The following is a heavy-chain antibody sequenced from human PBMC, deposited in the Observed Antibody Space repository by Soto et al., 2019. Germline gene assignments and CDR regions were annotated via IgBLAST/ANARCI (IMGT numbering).Heavy chain of an antibody. J-gene: IGHJ3*02. V-gene: IGHV4-4*07. CDR3: ARSPTTSSIGTFDI. Sequence: PSETLSLTCTVSGGSISSFYWNWIRLSAGKGLEWIGRIYLSGTTTYNPSLQSRVTMSVDTSKIQFSLKLSSLTAADTAVYYCARSPTTSSIGTFDIWGQGTKVAFSS. CDR1: GGSISSFY. CDR2: IYLSGTT. D-gene: IGHD1-1*01.